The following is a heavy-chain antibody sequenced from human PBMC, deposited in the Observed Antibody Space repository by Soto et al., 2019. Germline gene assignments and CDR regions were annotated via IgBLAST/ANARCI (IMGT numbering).Heavy chain of an antibody. CDR3: ARDRVAGTTANWFDP. Sequence: PSETLSLTCTVSGGSISSYYWSWIRQPPGKGLEWIGYIYYSGSTNYNPSLKSRVTISVDTSKNQFSLKLSSVTAADTAVYYCARDRVAGTTANWFDPWGQGTLVTVSS. V-gene: IGHV4-59*01. J-gene: IGHJ5*02. CDR2: IYYSGST. D-gene: IGHD6-19*01. CDR1: GGSISSYY.